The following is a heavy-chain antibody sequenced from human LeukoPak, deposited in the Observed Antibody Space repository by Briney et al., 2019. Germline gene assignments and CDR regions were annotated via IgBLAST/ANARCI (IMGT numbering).Heavy chain of an antibody. Sequence: ASVKVSCKASGYTFTGYYMHWVRQAPGQGLEWMGWINPNGGGTYYGQKFQGRVTMTRDTSINTAYLELSRLRSDDTAVYYCATYQMNVYHYDGGGYYHFDYWGQGTLVTVSS. CDR1: GYTFTGYY. CDR3: ATYQMNVYHYDGGGYYHFDY. V-gene: IGHV1-2*02. J-gene: IGHJ4*02. CDR2: INPNGGGT. D-gene: IGHD3-22*01.